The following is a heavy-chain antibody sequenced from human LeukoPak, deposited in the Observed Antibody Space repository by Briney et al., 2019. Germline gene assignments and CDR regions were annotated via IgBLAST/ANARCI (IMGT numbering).Heavy chain of an antibody. V-gene: IGHV3-23*01. D-gene: IGHD3-3*01. J-gene: IGHJ4*02. CDR3: AKDDFWSGTYYFDY. CDR1: GFTFSSYA. CDR2: ISGSGGST. Sequence: GGSLRLSCAASGFTFSSYAMSWVRQAPGKGLEGVSAISGSGGSTYYADSVKGRFTISRDNSKNTLYLQMNSLRAEDTAVYYCAKDDFWSGTYYFDYWGQGTLVTVSS.